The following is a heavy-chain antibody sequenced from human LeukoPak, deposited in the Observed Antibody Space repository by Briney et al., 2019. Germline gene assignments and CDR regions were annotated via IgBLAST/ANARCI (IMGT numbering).Heavy chain of an antibody. CDR1: GDSVSSNSAA. V-gene: IGHV6-1*01. Sequence: SQTLSLTCAISGDSVSSNSAAWNWIRQSPSRGLEWLGRSYYRSKWYNDYAVSVKSRITINPDTSKNQFSLQLNSVTPEDTAVYYCARDDGIAVAGRFDYWGQGTLVTVSS. CDR3: ARDDGIAVAGRFDY. J-gene: IGHJ4*02. D-gene: IGHD6-19*01. CDR2: SYYRSKWYN.